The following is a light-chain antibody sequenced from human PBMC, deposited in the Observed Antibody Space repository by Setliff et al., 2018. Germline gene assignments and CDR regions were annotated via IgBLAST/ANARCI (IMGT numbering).Light chain of an antibody. Sequence: QSALTQPASVSGSPLQSITISCTGTSSDIGSYNLVSWYQHHPGKAPKLMIYEVTKRPSGVSNRFSGSKSGNTASLTISGLQAEDETDYYCYSFAGGSTFVVFGGGTKVTVL. CDR2: EVT. V-gene: IGLV2-23*02. CDR3: YSFAGGSTFVV. J-gene: IGLJ2*01. CDR1: SSDIGSYNL.